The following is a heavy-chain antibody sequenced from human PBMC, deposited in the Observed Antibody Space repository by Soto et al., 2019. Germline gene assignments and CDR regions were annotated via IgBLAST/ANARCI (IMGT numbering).Heavy chain of an antibody. Sequence: GGSLRLSCTASEFTFSSYGMHWVRQAPGKGLEWVAVISYDGSNKYYADSVKGRFTISRDNSKKTLYLQMNSLRAEDTAVYYCARVFDTYYFDSWGQGNMVTVSS. V-gene: IGHV3-30*03. CDR1: EFTFSSYG. D-gene: IGHD3-9*01. CDR3: ARVFDTYYFDS. J-gene: IGHJ4*02. CDR2: ISYDGSNK.